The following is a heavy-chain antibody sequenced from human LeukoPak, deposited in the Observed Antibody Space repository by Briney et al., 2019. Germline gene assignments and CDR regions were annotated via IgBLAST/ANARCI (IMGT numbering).Heavy chain of an antibody. V-gene: IGHV1-69*06. CDR2: IIPIFGTA. CDR1: GGTFSSYA. D-gene: IGHD3-22*01. CDR3: ARGYYDSSGLYYYYYYYMGV. J-gene: IGHJ6*03. Sequence: ASVKVSCKASGGTFSSYAISWVRQAPGQGLEWMGGIIPIFGTANYAQKFQGRVTITADKSTSTAYMELSSLRSEDTAVYYCARGYYDSSGLYYYYYYYMGVWGKGTTVTNSS.